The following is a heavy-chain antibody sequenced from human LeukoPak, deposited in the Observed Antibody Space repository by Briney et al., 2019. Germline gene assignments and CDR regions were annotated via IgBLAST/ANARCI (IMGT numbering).Heavy chain of an antibody. J-gene: IGHJ3*02. Sequence: EASVKVSCKASGYTFTSYDINWVRQATGQGLEWMGWMNPNSGNTGYAQKFQGRVTMTRNTSISTAYMELSSLRSEDTAVYYCARPDSSGYPDAFDIWGQGTMVTVSS. V-gene: IGHV1-8*01. CDR3: ARPDSSGYPDAFDI. CDR2: MNPNSGNT. D-gene: IGHD3-22*01. CDR1: GYTFTSYD.